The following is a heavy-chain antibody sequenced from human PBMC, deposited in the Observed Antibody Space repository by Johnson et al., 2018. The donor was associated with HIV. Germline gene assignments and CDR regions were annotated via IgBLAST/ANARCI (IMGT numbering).Heavy chain of an antibody. CDR1: GFTFSNYW. CDR2: IKQDGSEK. J-gene: IGHJ3*02. D-gene: IGHD3-10*01. Sequence: EQLVVSGGGLVQPGGSLRLSCAASGFTFSNYWMTWVRQAPGKGLEWVANIKQDGSEKYYVDSMKGRFTISRDNAKNTLYLQMNSLRAEDTAVYYCAREAWGFGERVDAFDIWGQGTMVTVSS. CDR3: AREAWGFGERVDAFDI. V-gene: IGHV3-7*01.